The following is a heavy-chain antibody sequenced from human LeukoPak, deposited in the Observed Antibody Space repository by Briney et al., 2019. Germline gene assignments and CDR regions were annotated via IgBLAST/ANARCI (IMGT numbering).Heavy chain of an antibody. CDR3: ATDPGEWEPI. CDR2: IKSKTDGGTS. J-gene: IGHJ3*02. Sequence: PGGSLRLSCATSGLTFTNAWMSWFRQAPGKGLEWIGRIKSKTDGGTSDYAAPVQGRFTISRDDSKNTLYLQMNSLKIEDTAVYYCATDPGEWEPIWGQGTMVTVSS. V-gene: IGHV3-15*01. CDR1: GLTFTNAW. D-gene: IGHD1-26*01.